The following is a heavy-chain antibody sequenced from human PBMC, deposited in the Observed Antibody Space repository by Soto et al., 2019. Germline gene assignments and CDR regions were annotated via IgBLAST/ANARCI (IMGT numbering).Heavy chain of an antibody. J-gene: IGHJ6*02. V-gene: IGHV3-30*03. CDR2: ISYDGSNK. CDR1: GFTFSSYG. Sequence: HPGGSLRLSCAASGFTFSSYGMHWVRQAPGKGLEWVAVISYDGSNKYYADSVKGRFTISRDNSKNTLYLQMNSLRAEDTAVYYCEMLPAAIPGILKDYYYYYGMDVWGQGTTVTVSS. D-gene: IGHD2-2*01. CDR3: EMLPAAIPGILKDYYYYYGMDV.